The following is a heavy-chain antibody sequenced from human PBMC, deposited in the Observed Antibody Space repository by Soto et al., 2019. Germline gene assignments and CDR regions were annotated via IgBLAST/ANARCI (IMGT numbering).Heavy chain of an antibody. V-gene: IGHV3-15*07. CDR2: IKSKTDGGTT. Sequence: EVQLVESGGGLVKPGGSLRLSCAASGFTFSNAWMNWVRQAPGKGLEWVGRIKSKTDGGTTDYAAPVKGRFTISRDDSKNTLYLQMNSLKIEDTAVYYCTTDIPGCCVDCFSGYNWFDPWGQGTLVTVSS. CDR1: GFTFSNAW. J-gene: IGHJ5*02. D-gene: IGHD2-21*02. CDR3: TTDIPGCCVDCFSGYNWFDP.